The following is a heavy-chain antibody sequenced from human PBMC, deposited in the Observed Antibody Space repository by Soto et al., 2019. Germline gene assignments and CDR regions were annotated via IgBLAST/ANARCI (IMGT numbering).Heavy chain of an antibody. Sequence: ASVKVSCKASGYTFTSYGISWVRQAPGQRLEWMGWISAYNGNTNYAQKRQRKVTMTKDRSTSTAYMELRRLSSDVTAVYYGARGAPTGDDLFGGRYYYSGMDPWGQGTPVTVSS. CDR3: ARGAPTGDDLFGGRYYYSGMDP. CDR1: GYTFTSYG. J-gene: IGHJ6*02. CDR2: ISAYNGNT. V-gene: IGHV1-18*01. D-gene: IGHD2-21*02.